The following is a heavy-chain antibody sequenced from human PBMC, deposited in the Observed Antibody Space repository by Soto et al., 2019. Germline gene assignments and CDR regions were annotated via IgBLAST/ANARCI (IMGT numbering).Heavy chain of an antibody. V-gene: IGHV4-34*01. CDR3: ARVPRGTLDI. J-gene: IGHJ3*02. Sequence: SETLSLTCAVYGGSFSGYYWSWIRQPPGKGLEWIGEINHSGSTNYNPSLKSRVTISVDTSKNQFSLKLSSVTAADTAVYYCARVPRGTLDIWGQGTMVTVSS. CDR1: GGSFSGYY. CDR2: INHSGST. D-gene: IGHD1-1*01.